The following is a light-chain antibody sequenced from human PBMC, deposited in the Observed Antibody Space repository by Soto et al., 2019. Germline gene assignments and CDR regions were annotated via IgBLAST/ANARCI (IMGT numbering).Light chain of an antibody. J-gene: IGKJ2*01. V-gene: IGKV3-20*01. CDR3: QYYGSSPPTT. CDR2: GAS. Sequence: EFVFTQSPGTLSLSPGERAILSCRASQSVTSTYIAWYQQKPGQAPRLLIYGASSRATGIPDRFSGSGSGTDFTLTISRLEAEDFAVYYCQYYGSSPPTTFGQGTKLEIK. CDR1: QSVTSTY.